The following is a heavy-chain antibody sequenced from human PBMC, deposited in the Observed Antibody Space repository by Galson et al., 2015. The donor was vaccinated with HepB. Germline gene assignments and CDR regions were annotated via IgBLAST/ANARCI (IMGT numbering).Heavy chain of an antibody. D-gene: IGHD1-26*01. J-gene: IGHJ3*02. Sequence: SVKVSCKASGGTFSSYTISWVRQAPGQGLEWMGRIIPILGIANYAQKFQGRVTITADKSTSTAYMELSSLRSEDTAVYYCARGRGPTLVGATPWSFDIWGQGTMVTVSS. CDR3: ARGRGPTLVGATPWSFDI. CDR1: GGTFSSYT. CDR2: IIPILGIA. V-gene: IGHV1-69*02.